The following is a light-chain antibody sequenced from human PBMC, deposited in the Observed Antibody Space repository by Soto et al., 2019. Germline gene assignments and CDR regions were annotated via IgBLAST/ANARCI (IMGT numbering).Light chain of an antibody. Sequence: DIQMTQSPSSLSASVGDRLTITGEASQDINNNLIWSHQNQGNXXEXXIYAASTLQTGVPSRFSGGGSGTDGTLTLTSLQPEDCATYYCQQVNVYPSTFGGGTKVDI. J-gene: IGKJ4*01. V-gene: IGKV1-9*01. CDR3: QQVNVYPST. CDR2: AAS. CDR1: QDINNN.